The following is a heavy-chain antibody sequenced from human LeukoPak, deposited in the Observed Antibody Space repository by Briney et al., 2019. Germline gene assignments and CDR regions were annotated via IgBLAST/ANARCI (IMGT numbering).Heavy chain of an antibody. V-gene: IGHV3-7*01. J-gene: IGHJ4*02. CDR2: IKQDGSET. Sequence: PGGSLRLSCAASGFTLSYYWMTWVRQAPGKGLEWVANIKQDGSETYYVDSVKGRFTISRDNAKNSLYLQMNSLRAEDTAVYYCARAGRYGRTYWGQGTLVTVSS. D-gene: IGHD3-16*01. CDR1: GFTLSYYW. CDR3: ARAGRYGRTY.